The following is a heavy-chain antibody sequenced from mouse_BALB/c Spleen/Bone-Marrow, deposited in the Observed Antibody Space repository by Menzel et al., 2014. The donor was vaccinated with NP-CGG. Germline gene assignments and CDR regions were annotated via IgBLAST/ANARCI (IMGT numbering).Heavy chain of an antibody. D-gene: IGHD1-1*01. CDR3: VRGSYYEGAMDY. CDR2: IWAGGST. Sequence: VKLQESGPGLVAPSQSLSIPCTVSGFSLTSYGVHWVRQPPGKVLEWLGVIWAGGSTNYNSALMSRLSISKDNSKSQVFLKMNSLQTDDTAMYYCVRGSYYEGAMDYWGQGTSVTVSS. CDR1: GFSLTSYG. V-gene: IGHV2-9*02. J-gene: IGHJ4*01.